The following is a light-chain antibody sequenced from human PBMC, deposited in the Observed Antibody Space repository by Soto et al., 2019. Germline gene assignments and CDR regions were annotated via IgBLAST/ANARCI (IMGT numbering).Light chain of an antibody. CDR2: KTS. CDR3: LQYDTYWT. J-gene: IGKJ1*01. V-gene: IGKV1-5*03. CDR1: QSIITW. Sequence: DIQMTQSPSTLSASVGDSVTITCRASQSIITWLAWYQQKPGKAPKLLIYKTSSLESGVPSRFSGSGSGTEFTLTISSLQPDDFATYYCLQYDTYWTFGQGTKVEIK.